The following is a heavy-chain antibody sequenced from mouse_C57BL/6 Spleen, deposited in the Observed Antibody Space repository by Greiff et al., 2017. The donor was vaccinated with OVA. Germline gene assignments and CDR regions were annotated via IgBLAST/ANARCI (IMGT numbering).Heavy chain of an antibody. CDR3: AREGAHWYFDV. CDR2: IYPGDGDT. CDR1: GYAFSSSW. J-gene: IGHJ1*03. Sequence: QVQLQQSGPELMKPGASVKISCKASGYAFSSSWMNWVKQRPGKGLEWIGRIYPGDGDTNYNGKFKGKATLTADKSSSTAYMQLSSLTSEDSAVYFCAREGAHWYFDVWGTGTTVSVSS. V-gene: IGHV1-82*01.